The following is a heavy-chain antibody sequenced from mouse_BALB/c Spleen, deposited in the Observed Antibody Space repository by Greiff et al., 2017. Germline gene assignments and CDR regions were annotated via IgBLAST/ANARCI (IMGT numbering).Heavy chain of an antibody. D-gene: IGHD1-1*01. CDR1: GFTFSSFG. CDR2: ISSGSSTI. J-gene: IGHJ4*01. V-gene: IGHV5-17*02. Sequence: DVHLVESGGGLVQPGGSRKLSCAASGFTFSSFGMHWVRQAPEKGLEWVAYISSGSSTIYYADTVKGRFTISRDNPKNTLFLQMTSLRSEDTAMYYCARLRTLYYAMDYWGQGTSVTVSS. CDR3: ARLRTLYYAMDY.